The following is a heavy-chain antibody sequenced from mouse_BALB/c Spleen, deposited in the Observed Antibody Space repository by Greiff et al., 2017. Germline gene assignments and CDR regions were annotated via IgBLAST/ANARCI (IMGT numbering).Heavy chain of an antibody. D-gene: IGHD1-1*01. J-gene: IGHJ4*01. CDR3: ARYGHYGSNAMDY. V-gene: IGHV3-2*02. CDR1: GYSITSDYA. Sequence: EVKLQESGPGLVKPSQSLSLTCTVTGYSITSDYAWNWIRQFPGNKLEWMGYISYSGSTSYNPSLKSRISITRDTSKNQFFLQLNSVTTEDTATYYCARYGHYGSNAMDYWGQGTSVTVSS. CDR2: ISYSGST.